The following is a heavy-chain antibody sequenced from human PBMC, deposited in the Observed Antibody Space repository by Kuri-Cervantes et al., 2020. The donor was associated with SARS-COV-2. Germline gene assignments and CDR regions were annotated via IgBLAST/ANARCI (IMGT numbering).Heavy chain of an antibody. CDR3: ARVNSYYYYGMDV. V-gene: IGHV4-38-2*02. Sequence: SETLSLTCTVSGGSISSYYWGWIRQPPGKGLEWIGSIYHSGSTYYNPSLKSRVTISVDTSKNQFSLKLTSVTAADTAVYYCARVNSYYYYGMDVWGQGTTVTVSS. CDR2: IYHSGST. CDR1: GGSISSYY. J-gene: IGHJ6*02. D-gene: IGHD4-11*01.